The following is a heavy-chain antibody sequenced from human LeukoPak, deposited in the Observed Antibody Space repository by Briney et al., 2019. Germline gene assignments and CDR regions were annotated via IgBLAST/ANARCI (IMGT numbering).Heavy chain of an antibody. Sequence: ASVKVSCTASGYTFTSNYMHWVRQAPGQGLEWMGIINPNGGSTNYAQKFQGRVTLTRDMSTSTVYVELTSLRSEDTAVYYCARGGSTGPHWFDPWGQGTLVTVSS. CDR1: GYTFTSNY. D-gene: IGHD2-8*02. CDR2: INPNGGST. CDR3: ARGGSTGPHWFDP. J-gene: IGHJ5*02. V-gene: IGHV1-46*01.